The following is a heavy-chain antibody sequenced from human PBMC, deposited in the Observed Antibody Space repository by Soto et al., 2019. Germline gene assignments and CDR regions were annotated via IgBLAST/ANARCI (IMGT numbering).Heavy chain of an antibody. Sequence: PSETLPLTCTVSGGSISSGESYCKWFIHPPGNGLEWIGLISSTGSTYYNPSLKSRVSMAVDTSKSQFSLRLASVTAADTAVYDWAREGVDTVTGHYNFYYGMDVSGQGATVTVSS. CDR3: AREGVDTVTGHYNFYYGMDV. V-gene: IGHV4-30-4*01. D-gene: IGHD4-17*01. CDR2: ISSTGST. CDR1: GGSISSGESY. J-gene: IGHJ6*02.